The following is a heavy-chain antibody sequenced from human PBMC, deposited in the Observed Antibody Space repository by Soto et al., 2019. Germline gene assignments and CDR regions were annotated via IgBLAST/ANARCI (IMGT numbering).Heavy chain of an antibody. CDR2: IYSGGST. CDR3: ARESCIAARPYAFYS. Sequence: GGSLRLSCAASGFTVSSDYMSWVRQAPGKGLEWVSVIYSGGSTYYADSVKGRFTISRDNSKNTLYLQMNSLRAEDTAVYYCARESCIAARPYAFYSWGQGTMVPVSS. CDR1: GFTVSSDY. D-gene: IGHD6-6*01. V-gene: IGHV3-66*01. J-gene: IGHJ3*02.